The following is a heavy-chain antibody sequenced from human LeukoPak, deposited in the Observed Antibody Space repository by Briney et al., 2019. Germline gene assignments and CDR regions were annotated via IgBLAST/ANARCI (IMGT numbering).Heavy chain of an antibody. CDR3: ARDRPGSYFDY. Sequence: SETLSLTCTVSGGSISSGSYYWSWIRQPPGKGLEWIGYIYYSGSTNYNPSLKSRVTISVDTSKNQFSLKLSSVTAADTAVYYCARDRPGSYFDYWGQGTLVTVSS. V-gene: IGHV4-61*01. J-gene: IGHJ4*02. CDR1: GGSISSGSYY. CDR2: IYYSGST.